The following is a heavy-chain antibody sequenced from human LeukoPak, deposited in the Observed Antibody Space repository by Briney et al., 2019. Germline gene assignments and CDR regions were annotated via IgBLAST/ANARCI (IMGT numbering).Heavy chain of an antibody. V-gene: IGHV3-53*01. CDR2: ISSGGST. CDR3: ARGKDDAFDI. J-gene: IGHJ3*02. Sequence: RGGSLRFSCAASGFMASSNYMSWVRQPREKGLEWVSVISSGGSTYYADSVKGRVTISRDNSKNTLYLQMNSLRAEDTAMYYCARGKDDAFDIWGQGTMVTVSS. CDR1: GFMASSNY.